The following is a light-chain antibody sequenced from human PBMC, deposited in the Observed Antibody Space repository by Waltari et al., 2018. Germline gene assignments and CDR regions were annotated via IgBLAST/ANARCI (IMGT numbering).Light chain of an antibody. J-gene: IGLJ3*02. V-gene: IGLV6-57*01. CDR1: SGSIAGYY. Sequence: NFMLTQPPSVSESPGKTVTISCTRSSGSIAGYYVQWVQLRPGSSPTTLIYEDNQRPSGVPDRVSGSIDSSSNSASLTISGLKTEDEADYYCQSYDRTNVMFGGGTKLTVL. CDR3: QSYDRTNVM. CDR2: EDN.